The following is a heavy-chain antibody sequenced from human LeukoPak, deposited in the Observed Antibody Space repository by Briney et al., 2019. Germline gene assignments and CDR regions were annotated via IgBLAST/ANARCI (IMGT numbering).Heavy chain of an antibody. D-gene: IGHD6-13*01. V-gene: IGHV3-23*01. CDR3: AKDRWYSSSWYDY. CDR1: GFTFSSYA. CDR2: ISGSGGST. Sequence: GGSLRLSCAAPGFTFSSYAMSWVRQAPAKGLEWVSAISGSGGSTYYADSVKGRFTISRDNSKNTLYLQMNSLRAEDTAVYYCAKDRWYSSSWYDYWGQGTLVTVSS. J-gene: IGHJ4*02.